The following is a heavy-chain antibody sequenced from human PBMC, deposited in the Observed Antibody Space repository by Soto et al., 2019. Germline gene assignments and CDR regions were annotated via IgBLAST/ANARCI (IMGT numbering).Heavy chain of an antibody. D-gene: IGHD3-10*01. CDR3: ARRVGSGSKPMESYYYYYGMDV. Sequence: SVKVSCKASGGTFSSYAISWVRQAPGQGLEWMGGIIPIFGTANYAQKFQGRVTITADESTSTAYMELSSLRSEDTAVYYCARRVGSGSKPMESYYYYYGMDVWGQGTTVTVSS. J-gene: IGHJ6*02. V-gene: IGHV1-69*13. CDR1: GGTFSSYA. CDR2: IIPIFGTA.